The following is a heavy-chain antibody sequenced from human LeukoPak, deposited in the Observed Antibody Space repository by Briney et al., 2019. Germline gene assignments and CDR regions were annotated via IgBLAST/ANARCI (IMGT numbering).Heavy chain of an antibody. CDR2: ISGRGAGS. CDR3: ARASGLGPRGGYDFWRCYYSDY. CDR1: GLTFSPYG. D-gene: IGHD3/OR15-3a*01. J-gene: IGHJ4*02. Sequence: PGGSLRLSCVASGLTFSPYGMSWVRPAPGKGLEWVSDISGRGAGSYYAHSVKGRFIISRDNSKSTLYFQMNRLRAEDTAVYLCARASGLGPRGGYDFWRCYYSDYWGQGTLVAVSS. V-gene: IGHV3-23*01.